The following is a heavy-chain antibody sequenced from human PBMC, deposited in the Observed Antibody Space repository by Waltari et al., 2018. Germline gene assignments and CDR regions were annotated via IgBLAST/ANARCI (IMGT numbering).Heavy chain of an antibody. J-gene: IGHJ4*02. CDR2: IYSDGTT. CDR1: VVSISNYY. Sequence: QVQLQESGPGLVKPSGTLSLTCTVSVVSISNYYWSWIRQPPGRGLEWIGYIYSDGTTNYNPSLKGRVTISLDASKNQFSMKLNSVTAADTAMYYCARVRGGIWGQGTLVTVSS. CDR3: ARVRGGI. V-gene: IGHV4-4*08.